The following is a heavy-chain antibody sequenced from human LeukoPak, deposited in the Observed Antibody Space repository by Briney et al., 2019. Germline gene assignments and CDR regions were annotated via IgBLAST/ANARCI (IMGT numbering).Heavy chain of an antibody. D-gene: IGHD6-19*01. CDR3: ARAMAVAGTAFDY. CDR1: GFTFSSYA. CDR2: ISYDGSNK. V-gene: IGHV3-30-3*01. J-gene: IGHJ4*02. Sequence: GRSLRLSCAASGFTFSSYAMHWVRQAPGKGLEWVAVISYDGSNKYYADSAKGRFTISRDNSKNTLYLQMNSLRAEDTAVYYCARAMAVAGTAFDYWGQGTLVTVSS.